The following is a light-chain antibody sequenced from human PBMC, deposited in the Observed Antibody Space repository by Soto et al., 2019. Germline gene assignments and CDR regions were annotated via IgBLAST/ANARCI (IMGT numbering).Light chain of an antibody. V-gene: IGLV2-14*01. Sequence: QSVLTQPASVSGSPGQSITISCTGTSSDVGGYNYVSWYQQHPGKAPKLMIYDVSNRPSGVSNRFSGSKSGNTASLTISGLQAEDEADYYCSSYTSSSTLVVFGGGTMRTVL. J-gene: IGLJ2*01. CDR3: SSYTSSSTLVV. CDR2: DVS. CDR1: SSDVGGYNY.